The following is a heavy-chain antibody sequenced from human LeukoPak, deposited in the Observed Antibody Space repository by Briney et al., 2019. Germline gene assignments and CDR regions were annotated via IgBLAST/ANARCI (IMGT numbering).Heavy chain of an antibody. J-gene: IGHJ4*02. D-gene: IGHD6-13*01. CDR3: AIYRSIGAAGDLSDY. CDR2: ISSSSSTM. CDR1: GFTFSGYS. V-gene: IGHV3-48*02. Sequence: GGSLRLSCAASGFTFSGYSMNWVRQAPGKGLEWVSYISSSSSTMYYADSVKGRFTISRDNANNPLYLQMNSLRDEDTAVYYCAIYRSIGAAGDLSDYWGQGTLVTVSS.